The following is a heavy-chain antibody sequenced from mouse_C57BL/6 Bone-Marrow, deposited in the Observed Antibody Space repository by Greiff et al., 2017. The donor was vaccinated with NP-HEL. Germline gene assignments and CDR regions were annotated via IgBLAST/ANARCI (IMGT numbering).Heavy chain of an antibody. CDR2: ISSGGSYT. CDR3: ARPDY. Sequence: EVMLVESGGDLVKPGGSLTLSCAASGFTFSSYGMSWVRQTPDKRLDWVATISSGGSYTYYPDSVKGRFTISRDNAKNTLYLQMSSLKSEDTAMYYCARPDYWGQGTTRTVSS. V-gene: IGHV5-6*01. J-gene: IGHJ2*01. CDR1: GFTFSSYG.